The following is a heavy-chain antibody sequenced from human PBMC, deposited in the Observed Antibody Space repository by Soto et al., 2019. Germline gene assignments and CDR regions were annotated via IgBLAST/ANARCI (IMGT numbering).Heavy chain of an antibody. V-gene: IGHV5-10-1*01. D-gene: IGHD1-26*01. J-gene: IGHJ6*02. CDR3: ARLEKWYYNYYGLDV. Sequence: GESLKISCQGSGYSFTTYWISWVRQMPGKGLEWMGKIDPGDSSTNYSPSFRGHITISVDRSINTAHLQFSSLKAADTAVYYCARLEKWYYNYYGLDVWGQGTMVTASS. CDR2: IDPGDSST. CDR1: GYSFTTYW.